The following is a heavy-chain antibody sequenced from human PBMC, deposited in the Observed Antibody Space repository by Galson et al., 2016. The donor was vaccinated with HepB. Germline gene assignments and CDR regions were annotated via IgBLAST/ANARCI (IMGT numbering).Heavy chain of an antibody. V-gene: IGHV4-39*01. CDR2: IYYSGTT. CDR3: ARQDRAGLVNF. D-gene: IGHD3/OR15-3a*01. J-gene: IGHJ3*01. CDR1: VGSISSSFYY. Sequence: SETLSLTCTVSVGSISSSFYYWAWIRQPPGKGLEWIGNIYYSGTTYYKSSLQSRVTISVDTSKNQFSLSLRFVTAADTALYSCARQDRAGLVNFWGQGTMVTVSS.